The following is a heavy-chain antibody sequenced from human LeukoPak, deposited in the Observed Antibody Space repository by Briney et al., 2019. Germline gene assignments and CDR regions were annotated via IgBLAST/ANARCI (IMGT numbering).Heavy chain of an antibody. Sequence: SETLTLTCAVYGGSFSGYYWSWIRQPRGKGLEWIGEINHSGSTNYNPSLKSRVTISVDTSKNQFSLKLSSVTAADTAVYYCARGMAYWGQGTLVTVSS. CDR3: ARGMAY. CDR2: INHSGST. CDR1: GGSFSGYY. V-gene: IGHV4-34*01. J-gene: IGHJ4*02. D-gene: IGHD3-10*01.